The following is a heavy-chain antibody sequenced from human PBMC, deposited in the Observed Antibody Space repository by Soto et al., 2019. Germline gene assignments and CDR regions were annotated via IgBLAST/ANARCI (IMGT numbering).Heavy chain of an antibody. CDR1: GGTIRNGDHY. Sequence: SETLSLTCTVSGGTIRNGDHYWTWIRQPPGKGLEWIGYMYYSGSADYNPSLKSRAIISVDTSKSQFSLKLSSVTTADTAIYYCARVHDRSGYYRDWGQGTLVTVSS. CDR2: MYYSGSA. CDR3: ARVHDRSGYYRD. V-gene: IGHV4-30-4*01. D-gene: IGHD3-22*01. J-gene: IGHJ4*02.